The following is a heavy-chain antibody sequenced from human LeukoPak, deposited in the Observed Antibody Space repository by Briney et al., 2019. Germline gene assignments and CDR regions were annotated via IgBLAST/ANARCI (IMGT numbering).Heavy chain of an antibody. V-gene: IGHV5-51*01. CDR2: IYPGDYDT. J-gene: IGHJ5*02. Sequence: GESLKISCKGSGYSFTRYWIAWVRQMPGKGLEWMGIIYPGDYDTRYSPSFQGQVTISADESITTAYLQWSSLKPSGTAMYYCARQVDSSGWSGSWFDPWGQGTLVTVSS. D-gene: IGHD6-19*01. CDR3: ARQVDSSGWSGSWFDP. CDR1: GYSFTRYW.